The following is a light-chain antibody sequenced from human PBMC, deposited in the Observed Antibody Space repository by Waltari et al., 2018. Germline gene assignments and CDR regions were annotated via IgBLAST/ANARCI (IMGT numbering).Light chain of an antibody. V-gene: IGKV1-6*01. CDR1: QGIRND. CDR3: LQDYSLPFT. CDR2: AAS. J-gene: IGKJ3*01. Sequence: AIQLTQSPSSLSASVGDRVTITCRASQGIRNDLGWYQQKPGHAPKVLIYAASRLQSGVPPRFSGSGSGTDFTLTISSLQPEDFATYYCLQDYSLPFTFGPGTTVEI.